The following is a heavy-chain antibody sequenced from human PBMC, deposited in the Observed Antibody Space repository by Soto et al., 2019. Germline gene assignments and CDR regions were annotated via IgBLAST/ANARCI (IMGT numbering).Heavy chain of an antibody. CDR3: ARVAVAGTDYFDY. CDR1: GDSFSSNIAA. Sequence: PSQTLSLTYAISGDSFSSNIAAWKWIRQSPARGLEWLGRTYYRSKWYNDYAVSVKSRITINPDTSKNQFSLQLNSVTPEDTAVYYCARVAVAGTDYFDYWGQGTLVTVSS. CDR2: TYYRSKWYN. J-gene: IGHJ4*02. D-gene: IGHD6-19*01. V-gene: IGHV6-1*01.